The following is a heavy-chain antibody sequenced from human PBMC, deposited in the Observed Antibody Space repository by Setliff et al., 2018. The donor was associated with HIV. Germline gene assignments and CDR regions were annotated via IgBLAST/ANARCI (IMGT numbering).Heavy chain of an antibody. CDR1: GGPISSYY. CDR3: ARDGTRQMWGSDYFHNYYIDV. D-gene: IGHD1-7*01. V-gene: IGHV4-59*12. CDR2: IDDTGTT. Sequence: SETLSLTCTVSGGPISSYYWSWIRQSPGKGLEWIGYIDDTGTTKYNPSLKSRLTMSLDTSKNHLSLNLRSVTPEDSAVYYCARDGTRQMWGSDYFHNYYIDVWDKGTTVTVSS. J-gene: IGHJ6*03.